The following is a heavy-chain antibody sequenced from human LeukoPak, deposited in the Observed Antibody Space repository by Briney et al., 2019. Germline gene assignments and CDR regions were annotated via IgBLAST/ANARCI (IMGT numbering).Heavy chain of an antibody. Sequence: SETLSFTCTVSGGSISSTTYYWGWIRQPPGKGLEWIGSIYYSGNTYYNPSLKSRVTIAVDTSKNQFSLNLNSVTAADTAVYYCAGDTIFGVPAYYYYGVDVWGQGTTVTVSS. J-gene: IGHJ6*02. CDR2: IYYSGNT. CDR1: GGSISSTTYY. D-gene: IGHD3-3*01. V-gene: IGHV4-39*01. CDR3: AGDTIFGVPAYYYYGVDV.